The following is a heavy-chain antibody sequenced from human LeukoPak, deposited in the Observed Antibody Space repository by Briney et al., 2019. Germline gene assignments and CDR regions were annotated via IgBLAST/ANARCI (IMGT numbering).Heavy chain of an antibody. CDR3: ARGDDISPGRVLEY. J-gene: IGHJ4*02. Sequence: GGSLRLSCVASAFPFSKHPMSWVRQAPGNGLELVPAINERGDITKYADSVMRRFTISRDNSKNTLYLQMNSLRAEDTAVYYCARGDDISPGRVLEYWGRGTLVTVSS. D-gene: IGHD3-9*01. CDR2: INERGDIT. CDR1: AFPFSKHP. V-gene: IGHV3-23*01.